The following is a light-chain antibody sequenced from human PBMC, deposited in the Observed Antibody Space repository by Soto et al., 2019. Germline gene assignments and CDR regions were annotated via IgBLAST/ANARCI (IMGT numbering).Light chain of an antibody. J-gene: IGLJ1*01. CDR3: SSYGASSTTHYV. CDR2: DVS. Sequence: QSALTQPASLSGSPGQSITISCTGTSSDVGGYNSVSWYQQHPGKAPKLMIYDVSKRLSGVSNRFSGSKSGNTASLTISGLQAEDEADYYCSSYGASSTTHYVFGAGTKLTVL. V-gene: IGLV2-14*03. CDR1: SSDVGGYNS.